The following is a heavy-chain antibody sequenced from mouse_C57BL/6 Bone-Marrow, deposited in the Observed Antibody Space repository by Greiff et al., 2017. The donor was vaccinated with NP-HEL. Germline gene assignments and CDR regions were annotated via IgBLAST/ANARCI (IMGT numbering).Heavy chain of an antibody. CDR3: ARPFYYDYDEGFAY. J-gene: IGHJ3*01. D-gene: IGHD2-4*01. CDR2: IYPGDGDT. V-gene: IGHV1-80*01. CDR1: GYAFSSYW. Sequence: QVHVKQSGAELVKPGASVKISCKASGYAFSSYWMNWVKQRPGKGLEWIGQIYPGDGDTNYNGKFKGKATLTADKSSSTAYMQLSSLTSADAAVYFCARPFYYDYDEGFAYWGQGTLVTVSA.